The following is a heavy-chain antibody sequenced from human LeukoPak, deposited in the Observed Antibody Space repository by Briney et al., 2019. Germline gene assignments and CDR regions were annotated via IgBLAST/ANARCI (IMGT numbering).Heavy chain of an antibody. CDR3: AKKDGDF. V-gene: IGHV4-4*07. J-gene: IGHJ4*02. Sequence: SETLSLTCSVSGVSISDYYLTWLRQPAGKGLEWIGRIYISGSTNYNPSLKSRVIMSVDTSRNQLSLKLTSLTAADTAVYYCAKKDGDFWGQGTLVSVSS. CDR2: IYISGST. CDR1: GVSISDYY.